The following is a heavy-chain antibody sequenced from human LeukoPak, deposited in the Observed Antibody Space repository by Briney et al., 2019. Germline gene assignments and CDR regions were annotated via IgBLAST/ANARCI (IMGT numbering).Heavy chain of an antibody. Sequence: NTSETLSLTCTVSGYSISSGYYWGWIRQPPGKWLEWIGSIYHSGSTYYNPSLKSRVTISLDTSRNQFSLKLNSVTAADTAVYYCAKSNGYGLVDIWGQGTMVTVSS. D-gene: IGHD3-10*01. CDR2: IYHSGST. J-gene: IGHJ3*02. CDR3: AKSNGYGLVDI. V-gene: IGHV4-38-2*02. CDR1: GYSISSGYY.